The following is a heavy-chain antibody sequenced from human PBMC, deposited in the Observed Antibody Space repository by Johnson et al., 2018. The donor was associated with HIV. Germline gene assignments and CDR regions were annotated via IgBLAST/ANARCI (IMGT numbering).Heavy chain of an antibody. V-gene: IGHV3-11*01. D-gene: IGHD3-3*01. CDR2: ICDRGGTI. CDR3: AKDLFLEDNFWSGYSFSAFDI. J-gene: IGHJ3*02. Sequence: VQLVESGGGLVKPGVSLRLSCTASGFTFSDYFMTWIRQAPGKGLEWVSYICDRGGTIYYADSVTGRFTISRDNAKNSLFLQRNSLRAGDTAIYYCAKDLFLEDNFWSGYSFSAFDIWGQGTMVTVSS. CDR1: GFTFSDYF.